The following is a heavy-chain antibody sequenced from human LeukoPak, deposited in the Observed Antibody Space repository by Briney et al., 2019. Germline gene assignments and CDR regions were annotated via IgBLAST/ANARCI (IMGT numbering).Heavy chain of an antibody. J-gene: IGHJ4*02. Sequence: PGGSLRLSCAASGFTFSRYWMHWVRQAPGKGLEWVSTIGGSASGTFYADSVKGRFTISRDNSKNTLYLQMNSLRAEDTAVYYCAKGGDGSYYSRADCWGQGTLVTVSS. CDR2: IGGSASGT. V-gene: IGHV3-23*01. CDR3: AKGGDGSYYSRADC. CDR1: GFTFSRYW. D-gene: IGHD2-15*01.